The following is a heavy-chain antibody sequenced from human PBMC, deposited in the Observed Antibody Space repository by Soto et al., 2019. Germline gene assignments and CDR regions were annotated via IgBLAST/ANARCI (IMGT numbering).Heavy chain of an antibody. J-gene: IGHJ6*02. CDR2: IKSKTDGGTT. Sequence: PVGSLRLSCAASGCTFSNAWMSWVRDSPGKGLEWVGRIKSKTDGGTTDYAAPVEGRFTISRDDSKNTLYLQMNSVRTEDTAVYPCTPEAPSGAYPHNIGRDSWRQGTT. D-gene: IGHD1-20*01. CDR1: GCTFSNAW. V-gene: IGHV3-15*01. CDR3: TPEAPSGAYPHNIGRDS.